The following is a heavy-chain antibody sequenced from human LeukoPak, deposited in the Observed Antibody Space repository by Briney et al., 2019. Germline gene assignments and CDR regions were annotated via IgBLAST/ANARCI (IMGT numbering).Heavy chain of an antibody. CDR3: ARFDPFGGTWFED. V-gene: IGHV3-23*01. CDR2: ISGSGGST. D-gene: IGHD3-9*01. J-gene: IGHJ5*02. CDR1: GFTFSSYA. Sequence: PGGSLRLSCAASGFTFSSYAMSWVRQAPGKGLEWVSAISGSGGSTYYADSVKGRFTISRDTSKNTVYLQMTGLGADDTAVYYCARFDPFGGTWFEDWGQGTLVIVSS.